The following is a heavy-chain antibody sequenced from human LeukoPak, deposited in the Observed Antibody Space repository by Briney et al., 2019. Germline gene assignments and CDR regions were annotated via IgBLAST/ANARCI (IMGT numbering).Heavy chain of an antibody. D-gene: IGHD5-12*01. CDR1: GGTFSSYA. V-gene: IGHV1-69*04. CDR2: IIPILGIA. Sequence: ASVKVSCKASGGTFSSYAISWVRQAPGQGLEWMGRIIPILGIANYAQKFQGRVTITADKSTSTAYMELSSLRSEDTAVYYCASSRVDTVAYEDYWGQGTLVTVSS. CDR3: ASSRVDTVAYEDY. J-gene: IGHJ4*02.